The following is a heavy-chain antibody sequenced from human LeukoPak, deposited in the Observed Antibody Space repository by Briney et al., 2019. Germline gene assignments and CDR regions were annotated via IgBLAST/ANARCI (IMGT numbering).Heavy chain of an antibody. CDR3: ARGVIRWSLYYYGMDV. J-gene: IGHJ6*02. V-gene: IGHV4-34*01. Sequence: GSLRLSCAASGFTFSSYAMSWIRQPPGKGLEWIGEINHSGSTNYNPSLKSRVTISVDTSKNQFSLKLSSVTAADTAVYYCARGVIRWSLYYYGMDVWGQGTTVTVSS. D-gene: IGHD3-16*02. CDR1: GFTFSSYA. CDR2: INHSGST.